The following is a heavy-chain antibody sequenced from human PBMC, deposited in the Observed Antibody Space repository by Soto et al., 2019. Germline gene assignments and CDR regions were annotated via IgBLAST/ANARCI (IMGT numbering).Heavy chain of an antibody. Sequence: EVQLVESGGGFVQPGRSLTLDCATSGFTFQNFAMHWVRQAPGKGLIWVSSINWNSRTILYADSVKGRFTISRDNATSSLYLQMNSLRVEDTALYYCVKDFSGYTHGVRAFESWGQGTMVNVSS. D-gene: IGHD5-18*01. CDR1: GFTFQNFA. J-gene: IGHJ3*02. V-gene: IGHV3-9*01. CDR3: VKDFSGYTHGVRAFES. CDR2: INWNSRTI.